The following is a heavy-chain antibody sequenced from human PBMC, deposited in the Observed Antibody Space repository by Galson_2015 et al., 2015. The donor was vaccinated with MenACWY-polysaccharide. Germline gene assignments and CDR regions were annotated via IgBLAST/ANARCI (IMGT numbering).Heavy chain of an antibody. CDR3: ARLQSKYLDV. J-gene: IGHJ6*04. Sequence: SLRLSCAASGYRFSSYGIHWVRQAPGRGLEWVAVIWYDGSEYYYGDSVEGRFTISRDNSKNMAYLQRNSLRAEDTALYYCARLQSKYLDVWGKGTTVTVSS. D-gene: IGHD4-11*01. CDR1: GYRFSSYG. V-gene: IGHV3-33*01. CDR2: IWYDGSEY.